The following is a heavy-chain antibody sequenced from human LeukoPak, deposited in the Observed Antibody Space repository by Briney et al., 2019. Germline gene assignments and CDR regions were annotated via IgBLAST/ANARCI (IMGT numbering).Heavy chain of an antibody. CDR1: GYTFTGYY. D-gene: IGHD2-15*01. Sequence: GASVEVSCKASGYTFTGYYMHWVRQAPGQGLEWMGWINPNSGNTGYAQKFQGRVTMTRNTSISTAYMELSSLRSEDTAVYFCARAFHLGYPHYYYYMDVWGKGTTVTISS. V-gene: IGHV1-8*02. CDR3: ARAFHLGYPHYYYYMDV. CDR2: INPNSGNT. J-gene: IGHJ6*03.